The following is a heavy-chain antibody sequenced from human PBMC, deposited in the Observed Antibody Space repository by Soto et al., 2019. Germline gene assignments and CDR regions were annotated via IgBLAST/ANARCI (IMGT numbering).Heavy chain of an antibody. CDR2: IIPIFGTA. J-gene: IGHJ5*02. V-gene: IGHV1-69*13. CDR1: GGTFSSYA. D-gene: IGHD2-8*01. CDR3: VRAEIVLMVYAMPFDP. Sequence: SVKVSCKASGGTFSSYAISWVRQAPGQGLEWMGGIIPIFGTANYAQKFQGRVTITADESTSTAYMELSSLRSEDTAVYYCVRAEIVLMVYAMPFDPWGQGTLVTVSS.